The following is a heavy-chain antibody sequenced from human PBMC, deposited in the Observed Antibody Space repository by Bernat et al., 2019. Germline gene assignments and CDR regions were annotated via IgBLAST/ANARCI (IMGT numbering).Heavy chain of an antibody. D-gene: IGHD6-19*01. Sequence: EVQLVESGGGLVQPGGSLRLSCAASGFTFSNYEMNWVRQAPGKGLGWVSFISSSGSTIYYADSVKGRFTISRDNAKNSLYLQMNSLRAEDTAVYYCARDSGWLDYWGQGTLVTVSS. V-gene: IGHV3-48*03. CDR1: GFTFSNYE. J-gene: IGHJ4*02. CDR3: ARDSGWLDY. CDR2: ISSSGSTI.